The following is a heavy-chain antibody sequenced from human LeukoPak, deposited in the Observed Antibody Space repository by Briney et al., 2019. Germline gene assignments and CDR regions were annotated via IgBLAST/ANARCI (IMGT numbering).Heavy chain of an antibody. J-gene: IGHJ6*02. D-gene: IGHD6-13*01. Sequence: GASVKVSCKASGDTFSSYAISWVRQAPGQGLEWMGRIIPIFGIANYAQKFQGRVTITADKSTSTAYMELSSLRSEDTAVYYCARVRIAAAGTLLYGMDVWGQGTTVTVSS. V-gene: IGHV1-69*04. CDR2: IIPIFGIA. CDR1: GDTFSSYA. CDR3: ARVRIAAAGTLLYGMDV.